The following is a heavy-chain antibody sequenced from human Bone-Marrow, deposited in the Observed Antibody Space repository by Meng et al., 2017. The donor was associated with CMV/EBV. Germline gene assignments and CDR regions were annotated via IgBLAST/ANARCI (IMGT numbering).Heavy chain of an antibody. Sequence: GESLKISCAASGFTFSNAWMSWVRQAPGKGLEWVGRIKSKTDGGTTDYAAPVKGRFTISRDDSKNTLYLQMNSLKTEDTAVYYCTTVGNWIFYYYYGMDVWGQGNTVNVAS. D-gene: IGHD1-20*01. CDR3: TTVGNWIFYYYYGMDV. CDR1: GFTFSNAW. V-gene: IGHV3-15*01. J-gene: IGHJ6*02. CDR2: IKSKTDGGTT.